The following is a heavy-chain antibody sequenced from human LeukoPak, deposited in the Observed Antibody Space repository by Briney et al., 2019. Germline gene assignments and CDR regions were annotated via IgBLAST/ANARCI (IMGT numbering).Heavy chain of an antibody. D-gene: IGHD5-18*01. V-gene: IGHV1-2*02. CDR3: ARTSGYSYEPPEQNFDY. Sequence: GASVKVSCKASGYTFTGYYMHWVRQAPGQGLEWMGWINPNSGGTNYAQKFQGRVTMTRDTSISTAYMELSRLRSDDTAVYYCARTSGYSYEPPEQNFDYWGQGTLVTVSS. CDR2: INPNSGGT. CDR1: GYTFTGYY. J-gene: IGHJ4*02.